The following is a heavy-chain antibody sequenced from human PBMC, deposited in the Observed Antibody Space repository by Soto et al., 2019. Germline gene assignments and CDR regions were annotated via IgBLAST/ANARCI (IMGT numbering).Heavy chain of an antibody. V-gene: IGHV3-30*18. CDR3: AKEGGGSGSYEGGYSFDY. D-gene: IGHD1-26*01. Sequence: PGGSLRLSCAASGFTFSSYGMHWVRQAPGKGLEWVAVISYDGSNKYYADSVKGRFTISRDNSKNTLYLQMNSLRAEDTAVYYCAKEGGGSGSYEGGYSFDYWGQGTLVTVSS. CDR1: GFTFSSYG. CDR2: ISYDGSNK. J-gene: IGHJ4*02.